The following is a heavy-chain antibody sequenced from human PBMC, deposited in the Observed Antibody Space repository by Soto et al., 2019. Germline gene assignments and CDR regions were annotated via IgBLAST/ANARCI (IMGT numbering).Heavy chain of an antibody. CDR3: ARGGWSNDF. Sequence: SETLSLTCTVSGGSISGTYWSWIRQPPGKGLEWIGYIYHNGNTNYNPSLKSRVTISVDTSKNQFSLRLGSVTAADTAVYYCARGGWSNDFWGQGTLVTVSS. CDR1: GGSISGTY. V-gene: IGHV4-59*01. J-gene: IGHJ4*02. CDR2: IYHNGNT.